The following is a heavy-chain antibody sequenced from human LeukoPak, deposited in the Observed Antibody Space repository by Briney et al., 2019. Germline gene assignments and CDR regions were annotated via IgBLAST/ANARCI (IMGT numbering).Heavy chain of an antibody. V-gene: IGHV3-7*01. D-gene: IGHD3-3*01. CDR3: ATDRGWRTSGYYLYYFEY. J-gene: IGHJ4*02. Sequence: GGSLRLSCAASGFTFNAFGMNWVRQAPGKGLEWVASIKNDGSEIYYVDSVRGRYTISRDNTKNSLYLQMSSLRAEDTAVYYCATDRGWRTSGYYLYYFEYWGQGTLVTFSS. CDR2: IKNDGSEI. CDR1: GFTFNAFG.